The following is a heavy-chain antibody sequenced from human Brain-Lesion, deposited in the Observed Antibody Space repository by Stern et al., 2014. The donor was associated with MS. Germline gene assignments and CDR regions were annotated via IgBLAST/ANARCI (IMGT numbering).Heavy chain of an antibody. CDR3: ARDQRGITIFGVVTDYYYLGMDV. Sequence: VQLVESGAEVKKPGASVKVSCKTSGYIFTGYYIHWVRPAPGQGLEWMAWINPNTGGTKNAQKFPGRVTMSRDTSISTAYVELSSLTSDDTAVYYCARDQRGITIFGVVTDYYYLGMDVWGQGTTVTVSS. J-gene: IGHJ6*02. CDR2: INPNTGGT. V-gene: IGHV1-2*02. CDR1: GYIFTGYY. D-gene: IGHD3-3*01.